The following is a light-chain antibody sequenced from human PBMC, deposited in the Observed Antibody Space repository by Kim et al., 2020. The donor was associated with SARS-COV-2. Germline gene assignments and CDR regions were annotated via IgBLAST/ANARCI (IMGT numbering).Light chain of an antibody. Sequence: ALGQTVRITCQGNSLRSYPPNWYQQKPGQAPVLVIYGENNRPSGIPDRISASSSGNTASLTITGAQAADEADYYCNSRDTSGNLVVFGGGTQLTVL. CDR2: GEN. J-gene: IGLJ2*01. V-gene: IGLV3-19*01. CDR1: SLRSYP. CDR3: NSRDTSGNLVV.